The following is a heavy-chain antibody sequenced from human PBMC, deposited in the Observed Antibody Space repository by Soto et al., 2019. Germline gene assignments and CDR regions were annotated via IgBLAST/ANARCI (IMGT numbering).Heavy chain of an antibody. D-gene: IGHD6-19*01. Sequence: ASVKVSCKASGYTFTGYYMHWVRQAPGQGLEWMGWINPNSGGTNYAQKFQGWVTMTRDTSISTAYMELSRLRSDDTAVYYCARSAVADKNWFDPWGQGTLVTVSS. J-gene: IGHJ5*02. V-gene: IGHV1-2*04. CDR2: INPNSGGT. CDR1: GYTFTGYY. CDR3: ARSAVADKNWFDP.